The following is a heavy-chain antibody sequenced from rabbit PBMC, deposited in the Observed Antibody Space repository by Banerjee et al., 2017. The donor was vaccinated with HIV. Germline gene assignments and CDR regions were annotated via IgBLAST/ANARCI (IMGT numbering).Heavy chain of an antibody. CDR1: GFSFSNKYV. CDR3: ARDLAGVMGWNFGL. CDR2: INTSSGNT. J-gene: IGHJ4*01. Sequence: QEQLAESGGDLVKPEGSLTLTCTASGFSFSNKYVMCWVRQAPGKGLEWITCINTSSGNTVYAAWAKGRCAISKTSSTAVTLQMASLTAADTATYFCARDLAGVMGWNFGLWGPGTLV. V-gene: IGHV1S45*01. D-gene: IGHD4-1*01.